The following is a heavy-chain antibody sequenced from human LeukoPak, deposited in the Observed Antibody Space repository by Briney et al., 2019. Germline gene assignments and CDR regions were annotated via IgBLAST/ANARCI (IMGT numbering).Heavy chain of an antibody. D-gene: IGHD1-26*01. Sequence: GGSLRLSCAASGFTFSGSAMHWVRQASGKGLEWVGRIRSKANSYATAYAASVKGRFTISRDDSKNTAYLQMNSLKTEDTAVYYCICWLRGATQEKDYWGQGTLVTVSS. CDR3: ICWLRGATQEKDY. CDR2: IRSKANSYAT. CDR1: GFTFSGSA. V-gene: IGHV3-73*01. J-gene: IGHJ4*02.